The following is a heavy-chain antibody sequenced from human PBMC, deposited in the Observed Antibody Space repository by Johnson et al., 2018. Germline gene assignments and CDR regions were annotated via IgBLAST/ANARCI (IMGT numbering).Heavy chain of an antibody. V-gene: IGHV3-23*04. J-gene: IGHJ1*01. CDR3: AKNLKSGTYVRAEYVQH. CDR2: ISRSNSST. CDR1: GFTFSSYA. Sequence: VQLVQSGGGLVQPWGSLSLSCAASGFTFSSYAMNWVRQAPGKGLEWVSTISRSNSSTYYADSVKGRFTISRDNSKNILYLQMNSLRAEDTAIYYCAKNLKSGTYVRAEYVQHWCQGTLVTVSS. D-gene: IGHD1-26*01.